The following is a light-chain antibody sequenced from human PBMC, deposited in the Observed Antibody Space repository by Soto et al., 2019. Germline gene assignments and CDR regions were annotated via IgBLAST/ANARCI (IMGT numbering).Light chain of an antibody. Sequence: QSVLTQPGSVSGSPGQSLTISCTGSSSDVGGYNYVSWYQHHPGKAPKLMIYEVSNRPSGVSNRFSGSKSGNTASLTISGLQAEDEADYYCSSYTSSSTDVFGTGTKVTVL. CDR2: EVS. CDR3: SSYTSSSTDV. CDR1: SSDVGGYNY. J-gene: IGLJ1*01. V-gene: IGLV2-14*01.